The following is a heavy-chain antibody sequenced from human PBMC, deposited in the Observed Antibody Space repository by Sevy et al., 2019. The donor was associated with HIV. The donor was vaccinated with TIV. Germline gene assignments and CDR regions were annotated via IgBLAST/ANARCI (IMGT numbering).Heavy chain of an antibody. CDR3: ANPYYYDSSGFIFDY. V-gene: IGHV3-23*01. CDR2: ISGSGGST. J-gene: IGHJ4*02. CDR1: GFTFSSYA. D-gene: IGHD3-22*01. Sequence: GGSLRLSCAASGFTFSSYAMSWVSQAPGKGLEWVSAISGSGGSTYYADSVKGPFTISRDNSKNTLYLQMNSLRAEDTAVYYCANPYYYDSSGFIFDYWGQGTLVTVSS.